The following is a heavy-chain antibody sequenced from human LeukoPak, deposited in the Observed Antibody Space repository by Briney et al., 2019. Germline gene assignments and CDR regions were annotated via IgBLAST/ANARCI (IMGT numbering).Heavy chain of an antibody. CDR3: ARDLVAAAGTGGWFDP. Sequence: GTLSLTRAVSGGSISSSNWWSWVRQPPGKGLEWIGEIYHSGSTNYNPSLKSRVTISVDKSKNQFSLKLSSVTAADTAVYYCARDLVAAAGTGGWFDPWGQGTLVTVSS. CDR2: IYHSGST. V-gene: IGHV4-4*02. D-gene: IGHD6-13*01. CDR1: GGSISSSNW. J-gene: IGHJ5*02.